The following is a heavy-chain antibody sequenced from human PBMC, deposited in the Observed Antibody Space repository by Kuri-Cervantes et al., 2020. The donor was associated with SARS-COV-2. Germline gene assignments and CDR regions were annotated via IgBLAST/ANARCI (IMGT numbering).Heavy chain of an antibody. CDR3: ARVVRGVSVHWFDP. J-gene: IGHJ5*02. D-gene: IGHD3-10*01. CDR1: GFTFSSYW. V-gene: IGHV3-7*01. CDR2: IKQDGSEK. Sequence: GGSLRLSCAASGFTFSSYWMSWVRQAPGKGLEWVANIKQDGSEKYYVDSVKGRFTISRDNAKNSLYLQMNSLRAEDTAVYYCARVVRGVSVHWFDPWGQGTLVTGSS.